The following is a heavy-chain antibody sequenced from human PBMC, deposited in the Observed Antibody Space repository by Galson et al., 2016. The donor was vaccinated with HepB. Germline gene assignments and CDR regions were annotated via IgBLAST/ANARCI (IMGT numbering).Heavy chain of an antibody. CDR2: ISGSSSYI. V-gene: IGHV3-11*06. Sequence: SLRLSCAASGFTFSDYYIRWIRQAPGKGLEWISYISGSSSYINYADSVKGRFTISRDNAKNSLHLQMNSLRAEDMAIYYCARDRGGDIIRGFDYWGQGTLVTVSS. CDR1: GFTFSDYY. J-gene: IGHJ4*02. CDR3: ARDRGGDIIRGFDY. D-gene: IGHD3-10*01.